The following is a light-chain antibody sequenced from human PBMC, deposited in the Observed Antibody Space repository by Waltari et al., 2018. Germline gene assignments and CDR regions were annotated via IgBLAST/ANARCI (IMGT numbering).Light chain of an antibody. J-gene: IGLJ3*02. V-gene: IGLV1-51*01. CDR3: GTWDSSLSVVV. CDR1: GSTMGMSF. Sequence: QSVLTQPPSVSAAPGQTVTISCSGSGSTMGMSFVSWYQRLPGAAPKLLIYDIDKRPSGIPDRFSGSQSGSSATLGITGLRTGDEADYYCGTWDSSLSVVVFGGGTKLTVL. CDR2: DID.